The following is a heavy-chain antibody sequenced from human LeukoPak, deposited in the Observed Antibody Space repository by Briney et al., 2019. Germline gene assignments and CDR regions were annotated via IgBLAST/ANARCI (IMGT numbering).Heavy chain of an antibody. J-gene: IGHJ5*02. Sequence: PGGSLRLSCAASGFTFSSYAMHWVRQAPGKGLEWVAVISYDGSNKYYADSVKGRFTISRDNSKNTLYLQMNSLRAEDTAVYYCARDRVRGVINNWFDPWGQGTLVTVSS. CDR3: ARDRVRGVINNWFDP. CDR2: ISYDGSNK. V-gene: IGHV3-30-3*01. D-gene: IGHD3-10*01. CDR1: GFTFSSYA.